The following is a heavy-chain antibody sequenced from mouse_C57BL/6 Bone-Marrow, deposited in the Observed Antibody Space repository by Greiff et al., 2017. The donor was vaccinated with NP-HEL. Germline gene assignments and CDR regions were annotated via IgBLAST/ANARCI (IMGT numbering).Heavy chain of an antibody. CDR1: GFTFSDYY. Sequence: EVMLVESEGGLVQPGSSMKLSCTASGFTFSDYYMAWVRQVPEKGLEWVANINYDGSSTYYLDSLKSRFIISRDNAKNILYLQMSSLKSEDTATYYCARDGGYYGSLDYWGQGTTLTVSS. CDR2: INYDGSST. D-gene: IGHD1-1*01. CDR3: ARDGGYYGSLDY. J-gene: IGHJ2*01. V-gene: IGHV5-16*01.